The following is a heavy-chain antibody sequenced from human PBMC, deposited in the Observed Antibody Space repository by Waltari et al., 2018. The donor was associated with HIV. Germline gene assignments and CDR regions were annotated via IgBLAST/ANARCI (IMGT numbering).Heavy chain of an antibody. D-gene: IGHD2-8*01. CDR2: ISSSGGAI. CDR1: GFKFSSYR. Sequence: EVQLVESGGGLVQPGGSLRVSCAASGFKFSSYRMNLVRQAPGKGLGWVSYISSSGGAIYYADSVKGRFTISRDNVKNSLYLQMKSLRAEDTAVYYCAREGLNFPFDYWGQGTLITVSS. V-gene: IGHV3-48*01. CDR3: AREGLNFPFDY. J-gene: IGHJ4*02.